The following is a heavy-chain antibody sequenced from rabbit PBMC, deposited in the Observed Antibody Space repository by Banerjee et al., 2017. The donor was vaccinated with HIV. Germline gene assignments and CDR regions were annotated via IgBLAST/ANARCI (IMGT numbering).Heavy chain of an antibody. J-gene: IGHJ4*01. CDR2: IYARSSGST. Sequence: QEQLEETGGDLVKPEGSLTLTCKASGFDLSSGYDMCWVRQAPGKGLEWIACIYARSSGSTYYASWAEGRFTGSKTSSTTVDLKMTSLTAADTATYFCARSRGYSNAGDGYFNLWGQGTLVTVS. V-gene: IGHV1S45*01. CDR3: ARSRGYSNAGDGYFNL. CDR1: GFDLSSGYD. D-gene: IGHD1-1*01.